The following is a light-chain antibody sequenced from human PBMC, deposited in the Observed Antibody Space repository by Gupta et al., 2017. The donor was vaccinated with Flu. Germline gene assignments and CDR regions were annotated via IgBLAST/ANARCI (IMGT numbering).Light chain of an antibody. CDR2: KNS. J-gene: IGLJ2*01. CDR3: QSADSSGTYVV. Sequence: GQTARITCSGDALPKQYAYWYQQKPGQAPVLVIYKNSERPSGIPERFSGSSSGTTVTLTISGVQAEDEADYYCQSADSSGTYVVFGGGTKLTVL. CDR1: ALPKQY. V-gene: IGLV3-25*03.